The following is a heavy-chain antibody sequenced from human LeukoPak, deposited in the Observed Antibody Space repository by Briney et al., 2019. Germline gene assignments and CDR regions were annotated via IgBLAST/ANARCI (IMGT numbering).Heavy chain of an antibody. V-gene: IGHV1-2*02. Sequence: ASAKVSCKASGSSFTGFYIHWVRQAPGQGLEWMGWINPNSGGARYSQKFQGRVTMTRDTSISTGYMELSRLRSDDTAVYYCARSYQYDNGGSRVVIDAFEIWGQGTRVTVST. J-gene: IGHJ3*02. CDR2: INPNSGGA. CDR1: GSSFTGFY. CDR3: ARSYQYDNGGSRVVIDAFEI. D-gene: IGHD3-22*01.